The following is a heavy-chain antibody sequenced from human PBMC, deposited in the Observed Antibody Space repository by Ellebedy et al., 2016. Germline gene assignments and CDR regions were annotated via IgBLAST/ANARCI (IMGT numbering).Heavy chain of an antibody. J-gene: IGHJ3*02. CDR1: GYSISSGYY. D-gene: IGHD3-9*01. V-gene: IGHV4-38-2*02. Sequence: SETLSLXXTVSGYSISSGYYWGWIRQPPGKGLEWIGSIYHSGSTYYNPSLKSRVTISVDTSKNQFSLKLSSVTAADTAVYYCARRSTGRAFDIWGQGTMVTVSS. CDR3: ARRSTGRAFDI. CDR2: IYHSGST.